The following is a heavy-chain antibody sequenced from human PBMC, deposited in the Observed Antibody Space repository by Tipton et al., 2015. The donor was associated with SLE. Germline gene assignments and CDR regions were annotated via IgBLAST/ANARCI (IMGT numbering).Heavy chain of an antibody. CDR1: GYTFTSYG. D-gene: IGHD2-8*01. Sequence: QLVQSGAEVKKPGASVKVSCKASGYTFTSYGISWVRQAPGQGLEWMGGIIPIFGTANYAQKFQGRVTITADESTSTAYMELSSLRSEDTAVYYCARVLSEYFQHWGQGTLVTVSS. CDR2: IIPIFGTA. V-gene: IGHV1-69*13. J-gene: IGHJ1*01. CDR3: ARVLSEYFQH.